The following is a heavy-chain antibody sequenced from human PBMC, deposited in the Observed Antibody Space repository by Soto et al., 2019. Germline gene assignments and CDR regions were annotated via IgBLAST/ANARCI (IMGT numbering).Heavy chain of an antibody. CDR2: IYYSGSS. D-gene: IGHD2-15*01. CDR1: GGSISGDYY. J-gene: IGHJ4*02. Sequence: SETLSLTCSVSGGSISGDYYWSWIRQSPEKGLEWIGYIYYSGSSYSNPALQSRLSMSLDTSKNQFSLKLRSVTAADTAVYYRARGGARWPGYFDSWGQGALVTVSS. CDR3: ARGGARWPGYFDS. V-gene: IGHV4-30-4*08.